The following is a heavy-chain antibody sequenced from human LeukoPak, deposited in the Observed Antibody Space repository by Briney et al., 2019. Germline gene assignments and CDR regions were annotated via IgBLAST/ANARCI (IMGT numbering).Heavy chain of an antibody. J-gene: IGHJ3*02. CDR1: GGSFSSGSYY. D-gene: IGHD6-13*01. V-gene: IGHV4-61*01. Sequence: PSETLSLTCTVSGGSFSSGSYYWSWSRQPRGKGLEWIGYIYYSGSTNYNPSLKSRVTISVDTSKNQFSLKLSSVTAADTAVYYCARLSRIAAAGYDAFDIWGQGTMVTVSS. CDR2: IYYSGST. CDR3: ARLSRIAAAGYDAFDI.